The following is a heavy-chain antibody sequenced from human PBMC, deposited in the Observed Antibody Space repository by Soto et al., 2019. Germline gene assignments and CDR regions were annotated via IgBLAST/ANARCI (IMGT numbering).Heavy chain of an antibody. CDR1: GGTFSSYA. Sequence: QVQLVQSGAEVKKPGSSVKVSCKASGGTFSSYAISWVRQAPGQGLEWMGGIIPIFGTANYAQKFQGRVTXXAXEXXSTAYMELSSLRSEDTAVYYCARDIEGSGSNYFDYWGQGTLVTVSS. V-gene: IGHV1-69*12. J-gene: IGHJ4*02. CDR2: IIPIFGTA. D-gene: IGHD3-10*01. CDR3: ARDIEGSGSNYFDY.